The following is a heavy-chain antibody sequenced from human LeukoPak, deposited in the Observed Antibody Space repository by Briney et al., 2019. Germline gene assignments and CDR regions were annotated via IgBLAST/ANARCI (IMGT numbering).Heavy chain of an antibody. V-gene: IGHV3-23*01. CDR2: ISGSGVST. CDR1: GFTFSSNA. Sequence: PPGGSLRLSCAASGFTFSSNAMNWVRQAPGKGLEWVSTISGSGVSTYYADSVKGRFTISRDNSKNTLYLQMNSLRAEDTAVYYCANGRYCSSTSCYADYYGMDVWGQGTTVTVSS. CDR3: ANGRYCSSTSCYADYYGMDV. J-gene: IGHJ6*02. D-gene: IGHD2-2*01.